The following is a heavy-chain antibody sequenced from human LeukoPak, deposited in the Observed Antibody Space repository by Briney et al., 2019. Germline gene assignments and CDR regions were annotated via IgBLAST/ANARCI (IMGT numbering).Heavy chain of an antibody. D-gene: IGHD3-22*01. CDR3: AREGLHYYDSSGYYYGYNWFDP. J-gene: IGHJ5*02. CDR2: IYYGGIT. CDR1: GGSISSSSYY. Sequence: PSETLSLTCTVPGGSISSSSYYWGWIRQPPGKGLEWSGSIYYGGITYYNPSLKSRVTISVHPSKNQFSLTLSSVTAADTAVYYCAREGLHYYDSSGYYYGYNWFDPWGQGTLVTVSS. V-gene: IGHV4-39*07.